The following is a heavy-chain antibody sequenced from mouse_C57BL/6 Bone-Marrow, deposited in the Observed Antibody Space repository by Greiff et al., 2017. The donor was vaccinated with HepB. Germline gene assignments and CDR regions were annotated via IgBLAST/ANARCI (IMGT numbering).Heavy chain of an antibody. CDR1: GFTFSDYG. CDR3: ARHRRYASYAMDY. Sequence: EVQRVESGGGLVQPGGSLKLSCAASGFTFSDYGMAWVRQAPRKGPEWVAFISNLAYSIYYADTVTGRFTISRENAKNTLYLEMSSLRSEDTAMYYCARHRRYASYAMDYWGQGTSVTVSS. D-gene: IGHD6-1*01. J-gene: IGHJ4*01. V-gene: IGHV5-15*01. CDR2: ISNLAYSI.